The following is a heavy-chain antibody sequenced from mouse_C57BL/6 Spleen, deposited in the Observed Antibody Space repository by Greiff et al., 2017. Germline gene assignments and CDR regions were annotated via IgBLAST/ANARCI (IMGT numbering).Heavy chain of an antibody. D-gene: IGHD2-2*01. CDR3: TREGSTMVTTLLDY. J-gene: IGHJ2*01. Sequence: VQGVESGAELVRPGASVTLSCKASGYTFTDYEMHWVKQTPVHGLEWIGAIDPETGGTAYNQKFKGKAILTADKSSSTAYMELRSLTSEDSAVYYCTREGSTMVTTLLDYWGQGTTLTVSS. CDR1: GYTFTDYE. V-gene: IGHV1-15*01. CDR2: IDPETGGT.